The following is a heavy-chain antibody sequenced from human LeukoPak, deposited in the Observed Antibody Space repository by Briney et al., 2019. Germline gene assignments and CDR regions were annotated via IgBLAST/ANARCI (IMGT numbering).Heavy chain of an antibody. J-gene: IGHJ3*02. CDR3: STGSGHAFDI. V-gene: IGHV3-13*01. Sequence: QPGGSLRLSCAASGFTFSDYDMHWVRQATGKGLEWVSAIGTAGDTYYTGSVKGRFTISRENAKNSLYLQMNSLRAGDTAVYYCSTGSGHAFDIWGRGTMVTVSS. CDR2: IGTAGDT. CDR1: GFTFSDYD. D-gene: IGHD3-10*01.